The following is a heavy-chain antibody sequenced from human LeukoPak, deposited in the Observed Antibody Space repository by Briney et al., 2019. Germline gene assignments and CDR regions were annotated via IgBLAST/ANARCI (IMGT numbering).Heavy chain of an antibody. D-gene: IGHD2-15*01. CDR1: GGSISSSSYY. J-gene: IGHJ4*02. CDR3: ARDRCSGGSCHSDY. CDR2: IYYSGST. Sequence: SETLSLTCTVSGGSISSSSYYWGWIRQPPGKGLEWIGSIYYSGSTYYNPSLKSRVTISVDTSKNQFSLKLSSATAADTAVYYCARDRCSGGSCHSDYWGQGTLVTVSS. V-gene: IGHV4-39*07.